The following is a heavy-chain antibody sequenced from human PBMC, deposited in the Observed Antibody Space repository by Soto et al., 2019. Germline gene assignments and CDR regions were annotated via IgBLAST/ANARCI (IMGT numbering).Heavy chain of an antibody. D-gene: IGHD4-17*01. CDR2: IWYDGSNK. V-gene: IGHV3-33*01. CDR1: GFTFSSYG. J-gene: IGHJ4*02. CDR3: ARDRYYGDSIHYFDY. Sequence: QVQLVESGGGVVQPGRSLRLSCAASGFTFSSYGMHWVRQAPGKGLEWVAVIWYDGSNKYYADSVKGRFTISRDNSKNTLYLQMNSLRAEDTAVYYCARDRYYGDSIHYFDYWGQGTLVTVSS.